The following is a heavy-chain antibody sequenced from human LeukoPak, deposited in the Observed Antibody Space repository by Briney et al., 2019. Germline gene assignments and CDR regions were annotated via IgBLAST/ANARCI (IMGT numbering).Heavy chain of an antibody. CDR2: IKKDGSEK. Sequence: GGSLRLSCAASGFTFSSYAMSWVRQAPGKGLEWVANIKKDGSEKYYVDSVKGRFTISRDNAENSLYLEMNSLRAEDTAVYHCATSGDLGNDYWGQGTLVTVSS. CDR3: ATSGDLGNDY. V-gene: IGHV3-7*01. J-gene: IGHJ4*02. D-gene: IGHD2-21*01. CDR1: GFTFSSYA.